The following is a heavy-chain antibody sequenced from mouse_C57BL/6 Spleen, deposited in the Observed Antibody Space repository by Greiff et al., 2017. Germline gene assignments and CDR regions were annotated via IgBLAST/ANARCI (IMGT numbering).Heavy chain of an antibody. CDR2: IWSGGST. Sequence: VKLQESGPGLVQPSQSLSITCTVSGFSLTSYGVHWVRQSPGKGLEWLGVIWSGGSTDYNAAFISRLSISKDKSKSQVFFKMNSLQADDTAIYYCARGGYDWYFDVWGTGTTVTVSS. CDR1: GFSLTSYG. J-gene: IGHJ1*03. D-gene: IGHD2-2*01. CDR3: ARGGYDWYFDV. V-gene: IGHV2-2*01.